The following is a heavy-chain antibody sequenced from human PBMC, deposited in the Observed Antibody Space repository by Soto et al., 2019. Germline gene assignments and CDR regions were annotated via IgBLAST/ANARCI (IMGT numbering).Heavy chain of an antibody. V-gene: IGHV3-23*01. D-gene: IGHD1-1*01. J-gene: IGHJ4*02. CDR2: ISGSGGIT. Sequence: GGSLRLSCAASGFPFSSYAMSWVRQAPGKGLEWVSGISGSGGITYYADSVKGRFTISRDNSKNTLYLQMDSLRADDTAVYFCAKSLSASPNYFFDSWGQGTLVTVSS. CDR3: AKSLSASPNYFFDS. CDR1: GFPFSSYA.